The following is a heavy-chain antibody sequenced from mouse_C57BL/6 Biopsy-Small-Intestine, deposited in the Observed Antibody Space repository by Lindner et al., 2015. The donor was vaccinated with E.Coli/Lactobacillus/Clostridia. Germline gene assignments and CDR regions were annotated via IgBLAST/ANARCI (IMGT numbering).Heavy chain of an antibody. CDR2: INPNYGTT. J-gene: IGHJ2*01. CDR1: GYSFTDYN. D-gene: IGHD1-1*01. V-gene: IGHV1-39*01. CDR3: ARGVITTVVADY. Sequence: VQLQESGPELVKPGASVKISCKASGYSFTDYNMNWVKQSNGKSLEWIGVINPNYGTTSYNQKFKGKATLTADKSSSTAYMQLSSLTSEDSAVYFCARGVITTVVADYWGQGTTLTVSS.